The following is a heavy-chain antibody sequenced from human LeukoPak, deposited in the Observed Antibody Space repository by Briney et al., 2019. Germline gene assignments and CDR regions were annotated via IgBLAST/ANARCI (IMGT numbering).Heavy chain of an antibody. V-gene: IGHV1-69*11. CDR2: IIPILGTA. CDR3: AREGDGSGSYYWADYYYYYMDV. Sequence: SVKVSCKASGGTFSSCAISWVRQAPGQGLEWMGRIIPILGTANYAQKFQGRVTITTDESTSTAYMELSSLRSEDTAVYYCAREGDGSGSYYWADYYYYYMDVWGKGTTVTVSS. D-gene: IGHD3-10*01. J-gene: IGHJ6*03. CDR1: GGTFSSCA.